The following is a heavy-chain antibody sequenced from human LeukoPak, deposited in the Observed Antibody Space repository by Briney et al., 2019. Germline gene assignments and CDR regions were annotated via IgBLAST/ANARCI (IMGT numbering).Heavy chain of an antibody. CDR2: ISSSGSTI. CDR3: PRDSGSVYYGSVGYDY. V-gene: IGHV3-48*03. J-gene: IGHJ4*02. Sequence: GGSLSLSCAASGFTFSSYEMNWVRQAPGKGLEWVSYISSSGSTIYYADSVKGRFTISRDNAKNSLYLQMNSLRAEDTAVYYCPRDSGSVYYGSVGYDYRVQGTMVTVSS. D-gene: IGHD3-10*01. CDR1: GFTFSSYE.